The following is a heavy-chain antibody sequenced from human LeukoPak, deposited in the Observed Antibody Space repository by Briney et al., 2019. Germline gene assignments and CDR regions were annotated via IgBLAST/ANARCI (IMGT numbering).Heavy chain of an antibody. CDR2: IGGSGGST. Sequence: GGSLRLSCAASGFTFSSYAMSWVRQAPGKGLEWVSGKGLEWVSAIGGSGGSTYYADSVKGRFTISRDNSKNTLYLQMNSLRAEDTAVYYCARCPLGYGDSYFDYWGQGTLVTVSS. J-gene: IGHJ4*02. D-gene: IGHD4-17*01. CDR3: ARCPLGYGDSYFDY. CDR1: GFTFSSYA. V-gene: IGHV3-23*01.